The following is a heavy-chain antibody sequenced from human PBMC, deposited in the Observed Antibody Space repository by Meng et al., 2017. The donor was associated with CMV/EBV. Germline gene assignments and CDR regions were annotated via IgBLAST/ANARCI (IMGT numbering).Heavy chain of an antibody. D-gene: IGHD2-2*02. V-gene: IGHV1-46*01. CDR3: ARDPGYCSSTSCYTGGAYDY. CDR1: GYTFTSYY. CDR2: INPSGGST. J-gene: IGHJ4*02. Sequence: SVTVSCKASGYTFTSYYMRWVRQAPGQGLEWMGIINPSGGSTSYAQKFQGRVTMTRDTSTSTVYMELSSLRSEDTAVYYCARDPGYCSSTSCYTGGAYDYWGQGTLVTVSS.